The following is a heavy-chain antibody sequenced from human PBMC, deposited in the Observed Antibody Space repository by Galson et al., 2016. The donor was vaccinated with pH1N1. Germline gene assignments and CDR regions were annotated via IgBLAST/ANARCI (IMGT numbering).Heavy chain of an antibody. Sequence: SLRLSCAASGFTFTSYAFHWVRQAPGKGLEWVAVISNDGTKKYYTDPVKGRFSVSRDNSKNTLFLQMNSLRGDDTAVYYCARAVFYDVDLLDYYFDYWGQGTLVTVSS. J-gene: IGHJ4*02. CDR2: ISNDGTKK. D-gene: IGHD2/OR15-2a*01. CDR3: ARAVFYDVDLLDYYFDY. V-gene: IGHV3-30*04. CDR1: GFTFTSYA.